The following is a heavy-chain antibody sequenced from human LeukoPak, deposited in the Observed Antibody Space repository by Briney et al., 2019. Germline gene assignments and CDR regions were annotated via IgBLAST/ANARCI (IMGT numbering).Heavy chain of an antibody. D-gene: IGHD2-2*02. Sequence: PSETLSLTCTVSGGSISSGGYYWSWIRQPPGKGLEWIGYIYHSGGTYYNPSLKSRVTISVDRSKNQFSLKLSSVTAADTAVYYCARGPETYCSSTSCYKGGYYWGQGTLVTVSS. J-gene: IGHJ4*02. V-gene: IGHV4-30-2*01. CDR1: GGSISSGGYY. CDR3: ARGPETYCSSTSCYKGGYY. CDR2: IYHSGGT.